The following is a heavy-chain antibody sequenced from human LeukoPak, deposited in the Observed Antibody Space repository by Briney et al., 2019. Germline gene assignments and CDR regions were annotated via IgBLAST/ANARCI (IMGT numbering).Heavy chain of an antibody. CDR2: IYSSGYNT. V-gene: IGHV3-23*05. CDR3: ARTSGSYWGSYFDY. D-gene: IGHD1-26*01. CDR1: GFTFGNSA. Sequence: GGSLRLSCAASGFTFGNSAMSWVRQAPGKGLEWVSAIYSSGYNTYYADSVKGRFTISRDNSENTLYLQMNSLRAEDTAVYYCARTSGSYWGSYFDYWGQGTLVTVSS. J-gene: IGHJ4*02.